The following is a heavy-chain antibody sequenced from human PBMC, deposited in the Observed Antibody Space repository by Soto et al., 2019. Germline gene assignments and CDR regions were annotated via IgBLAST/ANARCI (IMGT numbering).Heavy chain of an antibody. V-gene: IGHV1-2*06. CDR3: ARESGGATATLYYYYFYVEV. CDR2: INPNSGDT. Sequence: QVQLVQSGAEVEKPGASVTVSCKASGYTFSGYYLHWVRQAPGQGPEWMGRINPNSGDTKFAQKLQGRVTMTRDTSVRTAFMELNWRKPDDTAVYYWARESGGATATLYYYYFYVEVWGQGTTVTVSS. D-gene: IGHD1-26*01. J-gene: IGHJ6*03. CDR1: GYTFSGYY.